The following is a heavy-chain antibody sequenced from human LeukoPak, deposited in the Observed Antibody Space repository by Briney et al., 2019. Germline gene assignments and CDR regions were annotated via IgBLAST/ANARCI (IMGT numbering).Heavy chain of an antibody. J-gene: IGHJ3*02. V-gene: IGHV1-2*02. CDR3: ARSEALLWFGESRPDAFDI. CDR1: GYTFTGYY. Sequence: ASVKVSCKASGYTFTGYYMHWVRQAPGQGLEWMGWINPNSGGTNYAQKFQGRVTMTRDTSISTAYMELSRLRSDDTAVYYCARSEALLWFGESRPDAFDIWGQGTMVTVSS. D-gene: IGHD3-10*01. CDR2: INPNSGGT.